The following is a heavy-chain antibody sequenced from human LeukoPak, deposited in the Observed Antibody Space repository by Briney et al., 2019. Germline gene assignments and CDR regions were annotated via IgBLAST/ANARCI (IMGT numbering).Heavy chain of an antibody. CDR2: IYSGGST. CDR3: ARVRLDSSERNLGAFEN. J-gene: IGHJ3*02. D-gene: IGHD1-14*01. V-gene: IGHV3-53*01. CDR1: GFTVSSNY. Sequence: PGGSLRLSCAASGFTVSSNYMSWVRQAPGKGLEWVSSIYSGGSTYYADSVKGRFTISRDNSKNTVYLQMNSLRAEDTAVYFCARVRLDSSERNLGAFENWGQETMVTVSS.